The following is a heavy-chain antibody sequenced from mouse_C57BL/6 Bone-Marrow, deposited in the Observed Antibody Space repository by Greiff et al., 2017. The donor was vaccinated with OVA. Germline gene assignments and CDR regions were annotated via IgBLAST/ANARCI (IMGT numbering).Heavy chain of an antibody. CDR2: IRNKANNHAT. CDR3: TRELCYDGYFYAMDY. D-gene: IGHD2-3*01. CDR1: GFTFSDAW. J-gene: IGHJ4*01. Sequence: DVQLVESGGGLVQPGGSMKLSCAASGFTFSDAWMDWVRQSPEKGLEWVAEIRNKANNHATYYAESVKGRFTISRDDSKSSVYLQMNSLRAEDTGIYYCTRELCYDGYFYAMDYWGQGTSVTVSS. V-gene: IGHV6-6*01.